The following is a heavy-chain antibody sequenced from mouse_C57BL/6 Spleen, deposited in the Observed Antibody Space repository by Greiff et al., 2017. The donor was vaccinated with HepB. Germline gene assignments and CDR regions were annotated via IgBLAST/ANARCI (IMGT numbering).Heavy chain of an antibody. CDR1: GFTFSDFY. D-gene: IGHD2-4*01. CDR3: ARALYDYDYFDY. J-gene: IGHJ2*01. CDR2: SRNKANDYTT. Sequence: EVKVVESGGGLVQSGRSLRLSCATSGFTFSDFYMEWVRQAPGKGLEWIAASRNKANDYTTEYSASVKGRFIVSRDTSQSILYLQMNALRAEDTAIYYCARALYDYDYFDYWGQGTTLTVSS. V-gene: IGHV7-1*01.